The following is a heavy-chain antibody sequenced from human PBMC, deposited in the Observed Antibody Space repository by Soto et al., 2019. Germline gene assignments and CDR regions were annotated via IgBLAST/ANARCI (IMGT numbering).Heavy chain of an antibody. J-gene: IGHJ4*02. CDR2: TYYRSKWFN. CDR3: VRGDQRFEY. Sequence: PSQTLSLTCAISGDSVPSNSAAWNWIRQSPSRVLEWLGRTYYRSKWFNNYALSVKSRITINPDTSKNQFSLQLNSVTPEDTAVDYCVRGDQRFEYWGPGTLVTXS. D-gene: IGHD3-16*01. V-gene: IGHV6-1*01. CDR1: GDSVPSNSAA.